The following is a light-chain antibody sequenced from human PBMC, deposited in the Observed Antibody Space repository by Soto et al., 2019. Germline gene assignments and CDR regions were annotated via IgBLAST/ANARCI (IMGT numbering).Light chain of an antibody. V-gene: IGKV3-20*01. J-gene: IGKJ4*01. Sequence: EIVLTQSPGTLSLSPGERATLSCRASQSVTSSFLAWYQQKPGQSPRLLIYGASSRATGIPDRFSGSGSGKDFTLTISRLEPEDFAVYYCQQYDRSPLTFGGGTKVEIK. CDR2: GAS. CDR3: QQYDRSPLT. CDR1: QSVTSSF.